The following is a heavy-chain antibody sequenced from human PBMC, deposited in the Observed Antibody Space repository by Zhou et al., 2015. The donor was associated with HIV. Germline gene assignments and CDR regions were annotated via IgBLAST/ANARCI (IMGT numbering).Heavy chain of an antibody. Sequence: VQLVESGGGVVQPGRSLRLSCAASGFTFSSYVMHWVRQAPGKGLEWVSSVLGGSGTSTRYADSAKGRFTISRDNAKNTVYLQMNSLRAEDTAVYYCARIRIKDIDYYHYYMDVWGKGTTVTVSS. D-gene: IGHD3-3*02. CDR1: GFTFSSYV. CDR2: LGGSGTST. CDR3: ARIRIKDIDYYHYYMDV. V-gene: IGHV3-NL1*01. J-gene: IGHJ6*03.